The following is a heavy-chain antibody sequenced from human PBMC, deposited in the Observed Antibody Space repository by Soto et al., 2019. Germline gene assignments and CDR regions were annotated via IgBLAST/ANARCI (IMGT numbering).Heavy chain of an antibody. J-gene: IGHJ3*02. CDR2: IRSKTDGGTT. V-gene: IGHV3-15*01. CDR3: ATTRPGTNVFDN. CDR1: GITFSKSW. Sequence: GGSLRLPWAASGITFSKSWSNWVRKAPGKGLEYIGRIRSKTDGGTTGYAATAEGRFTVSRDDSKNTRYLQMRDLKTEDTAVDYCATTRPGTNVFDNWGQGTLVTVSS. D-gene: IGHD6-13*01.